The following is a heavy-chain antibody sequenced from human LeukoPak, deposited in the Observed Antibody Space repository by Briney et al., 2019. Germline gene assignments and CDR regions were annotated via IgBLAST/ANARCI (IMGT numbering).Heavy chain of an antibody. D-gene: IGHD3-22*01. Sequence: GSLRLSCAASGFTVSSNYMSWVRQAPGKGLEWVSVIYSGGSTYYADSVKGRFTISRDNSKNTLYLQMNSLRAEDTAVYYCAREGRNYYDSSGHSGTFDYWGQGTLVTVSS. CDR2: IYSGGST. V-gene: IGHV3-66*01. CDR1: GFTVSSNY. CDR3: AREGRNYYDSSGHSGTFDY. J-gene: IGHJ4*02.